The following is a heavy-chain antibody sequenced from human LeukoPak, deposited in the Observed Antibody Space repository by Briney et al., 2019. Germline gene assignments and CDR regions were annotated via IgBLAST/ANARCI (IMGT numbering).Heavy chain of an antibody. Sequence: PGGSLRLSCAASGFTFISYAMSWIRQAPGKGLEWVSGINSGGSTSYADSVKGRFTISRDNSKNTLYLQMNSLRAEDTAVYYCARTGGYRFDPWGRGTLVTVSS. J-gene: IGHJ5*02. D-gene: IGHD6-13*01. CDR1: GFTFISYA. CDR3: ARTGGYRFDP. CDR2: INSGGST. V-gene: IGHV3-53*01.